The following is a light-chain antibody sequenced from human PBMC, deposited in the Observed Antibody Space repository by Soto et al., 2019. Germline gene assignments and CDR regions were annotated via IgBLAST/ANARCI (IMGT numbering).Light chain of an antibody. J-gene: IGLJ2*01. CDR1: SSDVGGYNY. V-gene: IGLV2-14*01. Sequence: QSALTQPASVSGSPGQSITISCTGTSSDVGGYNYVSWYQQHPGKAPKLMIYDVSNRPSGVSNRFSGSKSGNTASLTISGLQAEDEADYYCSSYTRSTLGVFGGGTKLPVL. CDR2: DVS. CDR3: SSYTRSTLGV.